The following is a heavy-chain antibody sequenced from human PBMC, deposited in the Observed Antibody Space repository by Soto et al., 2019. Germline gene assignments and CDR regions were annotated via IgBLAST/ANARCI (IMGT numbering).Heavy chain of an antibody. V-gene: IGHV3-74*01. D-gene: IGHD6-19*01. CDR1: GFTFSSYW. CDR2: INSDGSST. CDR3: AVAVAGPTAIGY. Sequence: EVQLVESGGGLVQPGGSLRLSCAASGFTFSSYWMHWVREAPGKGLVWVSRINSDGSSTSYADSVKGRFTISRDNAKNTLYLQMNSLRAEDTAVYYCAVAVAGPTAIGYWGQGTPVTVSS. J-gene: IGHJ4*02.